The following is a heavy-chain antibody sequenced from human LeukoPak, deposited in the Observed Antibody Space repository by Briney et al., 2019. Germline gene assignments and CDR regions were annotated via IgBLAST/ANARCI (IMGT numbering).Heavy chain of an antibody. CDR1: GYTFTSYD. CDR3: ARNKVGNWFDP. Sequence: ASVKVSCKASGYTFTSYDIKWVRQAPGQGREWMGWMNPNSGNTGYAQKSQGRVTITRNTSISTAYMELSSLRSEDTAVCSCARNKVGNWFDPWGQGTLVTVSS. J-gene: IGHJ5*02. CDR2: MNPNSGNT. V-gene: IGHV1-8*03. D-gene: IGHD5-12*01.